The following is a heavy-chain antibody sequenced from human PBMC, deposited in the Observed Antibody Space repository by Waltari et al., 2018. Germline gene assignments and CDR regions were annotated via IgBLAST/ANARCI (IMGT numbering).Heavy chain of an antibody. CDR2: IYYSGST. V-gene: IGHV4-59*11. J-gene: IGHJ4*02. CDR1: GGSISSHY. Sequence: QVQLQESGPGLVKPSETLSLTCTVSGGSISSHYWSWIRQPPGKGLEWIGYIYYSGSTNYNPSLKSRVTISVDTSKNQFSLKLSSVTAADTAVYYCARRGSEWFREFIFDYWGQGTLVTVSS. D-gene: IGHD3-10*01. CDR3: ARRGSEWFREFIFDY.